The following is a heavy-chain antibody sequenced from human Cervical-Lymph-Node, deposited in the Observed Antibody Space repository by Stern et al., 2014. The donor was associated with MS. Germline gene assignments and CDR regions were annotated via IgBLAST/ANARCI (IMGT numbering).Heavy chain of an antibody. CDR3: ARGEADYYDSSGYSFDY. V-gene: IGHV3-48*01. Sequence: VQLVESGGGLVQPGGSLGLSCAASGFTFSSYSMTWVRQAPGKGLEWVSYISSGGRSIYYADSVKGRLTISRDNAKSSLYLQMNSLRGDDTAVYYCARGEADYYDSSGYSFDYWGQGTLVTVSS. D-gene: IGHD3-22*01. CDR2: ISSGGRSI. J-gene: IGHJ4*02. CDR1: GFTFSSYS.